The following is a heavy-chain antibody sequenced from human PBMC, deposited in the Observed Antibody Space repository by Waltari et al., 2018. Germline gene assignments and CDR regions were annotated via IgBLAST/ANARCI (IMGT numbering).Heavy chain of an antibody. CDR1: GGSISSYY. V-gene: IGHV4-4*07. D-gene: IGHD2-2*02. Sequence: QVQLQESGPGLVKPSETLSLTCTVSGGSISSYYWSWIRQPAGKGLEWIGRIYTSGSTNYNPSLKSRVTMSVDTSKNQFSMKLSSVTAADTAVYYCARDRLYCSSTSCYMGAFDIWGQGTMVTVSS. CDR3: ARDRLYCSSTSCYMGAFDI. J-gene: IGHJ3*02. CDR2: IYTSGST.